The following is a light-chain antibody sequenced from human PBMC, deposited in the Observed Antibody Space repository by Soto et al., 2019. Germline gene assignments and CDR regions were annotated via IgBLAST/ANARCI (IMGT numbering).Light chain of an antibody. Sequence: SVLNQPPSVFRTPGQSVTISCTGTNSNVGSYNRVSWYQQPPGPAPKLMIYEVSNRPSGVPDRFSGSKSGNTASLTISGLQAEDEADYYCSSYTSSSTYVFGRGTMHTVL. CDR2: EVS. CDR1: NSNVGSYNR. J-gene: IGLJ1*01. V-gene: IGLV2-18*02. CDR3: SSYTSSSTYV.